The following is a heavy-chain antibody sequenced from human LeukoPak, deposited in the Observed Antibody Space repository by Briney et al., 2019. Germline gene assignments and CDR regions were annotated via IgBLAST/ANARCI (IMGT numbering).Heavy chain of an antibody. CDR3: ARVVLWFGEGDWFDP. V-gene: IGHV4-39*07. CDR1: GGSISSSSYY. J-gene: IGHJ5*02. D-gene: IGHD3-10*01. CDR2: IYYSGST. Sequence: SETLSLTCTVSGGSISSSSYYWGWIREPPGKGLEWSGSIYYSGSTYYNPSLKSRVTISVDTSKNQFSLKLSSVTAADTAVYYCARVVLWFGEGDWFDPWGQGTLVTVSS.